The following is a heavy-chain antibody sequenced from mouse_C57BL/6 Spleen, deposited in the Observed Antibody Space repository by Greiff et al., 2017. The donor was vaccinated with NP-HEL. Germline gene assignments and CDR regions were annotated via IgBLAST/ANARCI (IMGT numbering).Heavy chain of an antibody. CDR3: ASQRNYGNYFFYAMDY. CDR2: IWTGGGT. D-gene: IGHD2-1*01. J-gene: IGHJ4*01. Sequence: VQRVESGPGLVAPSQSLSITCTVSGFSLTSYAISWVRQPPGKGLEWLGVIWTGGGTNYNSALKSRLSISKDNSKSQVFLKMNSLQTDDTARYYCASQRNYGNYFFYAMDYWGQGTSVTVSS. CDR1: GFSLTSYA. V-gene: IGHV2-9-1*01.